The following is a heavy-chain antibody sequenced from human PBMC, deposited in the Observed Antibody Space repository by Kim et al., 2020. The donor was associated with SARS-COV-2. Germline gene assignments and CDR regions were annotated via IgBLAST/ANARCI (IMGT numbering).Heavy chain of an antibody. V-gene: IGHV4-59*08. CDR2: IYNSGTT. CDR1: GDSVSPYY. D-gene: IGHD3-16*01. CDR3: ARHGGAGHSYPRVFDC. Sequence: SETLSLTCIVSGDSVSPYYWSWIRQPPGKGLEWIGYIYNSGTTKYNPSLNSRVTISVDTSKNQFSLKVTSVTAADTAVYYCARHGGAGHSYPRVFDCWGQGTLVTVSS. J-gene: IGHJ4*02.